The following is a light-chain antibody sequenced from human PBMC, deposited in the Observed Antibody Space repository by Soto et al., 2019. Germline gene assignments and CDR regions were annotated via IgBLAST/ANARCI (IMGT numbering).Light chain of an antibody. CDR2: TAS. Sequence: AIQMTQSPSSLSASVGDRVTITCRASQDIRSELGWYQQKPGKAPNILIYTASTLQSGVSSRFSGSGSGTDFTLTINSLQPEDFATYYCLQDYSYPLTFSGGTKVDIK. CDR1: QDIRSE. CDR3: LQDYSYPLT. V-gene: IGKV1-6*01. J-gene: IGKJ4*01.